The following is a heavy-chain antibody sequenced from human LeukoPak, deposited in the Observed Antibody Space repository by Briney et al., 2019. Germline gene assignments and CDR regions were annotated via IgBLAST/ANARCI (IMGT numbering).Heavy chain of an antibody. CDR3: TTPFFVVPSS. CDR1: GFTFSTYW. CDR2: IKSKTDGGAT. J-gene: IGHJ5*02. Sequence: GGSLRLSCAASGFTFSTYWMSWVRQAPGRGLGWVGRIKSKTDGGATDYAAPVKGRFTISRDDSKNTLYLQMNSLKTEDTAVYYCTTPFFVVPSSWGQGALVTVSS. V-gene: IGHV3-15*01. D-gene: IGHD3-16*02.